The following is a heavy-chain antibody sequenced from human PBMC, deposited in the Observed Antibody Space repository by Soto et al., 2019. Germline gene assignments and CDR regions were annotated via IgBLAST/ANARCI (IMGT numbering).Heavy chain of an antibody. CDR1: WYTFTSYG. D-gene: IGHD2-8*01. V-gene: IGHV1-18*04. CDR2: ISAYNGNT. J-gene: IGHJ5*02. Sequence: ASVKVSCKASWYTFTSYGISWVRQSPEQGLEWMGLISAYNGNTNYAQKLQGRVTMTTDTSTSTAYMELRSLRSDDTAVYYCARARGVYEWGSGWFDPWGQGTLVTVSS. CDR3: ARARGVYEWGSGWFDP.